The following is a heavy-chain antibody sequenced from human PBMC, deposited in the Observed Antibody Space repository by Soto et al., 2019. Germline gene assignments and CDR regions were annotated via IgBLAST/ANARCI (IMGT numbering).Heavy chain of an antibody. J-gene: IGHJ6*02. D-gene: IGHD3-10*01. CDR3: AREGFRGMDV. Sequence: QVQLVQSGAEVKKPGASLKVSCKASGYTFTSYDVKWVRQATGQGLEWMGWMKPNRDNTGYAQKCQVRVTRTRNNSIITAYMELSSLRSEDTAVYYGAREGFRGMDVWGQGTTVTGSS. CDR1: GYTFTSYD. CDR2: MKPNRDNT. V-gene: IGHV1-8*01.